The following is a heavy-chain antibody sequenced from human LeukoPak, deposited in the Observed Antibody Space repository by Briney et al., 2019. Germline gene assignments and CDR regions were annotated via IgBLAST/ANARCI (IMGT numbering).Heavy chain of an antibody. CDR1: GGSISSSSYY. V-gene: IGHV4-39*01. CDR2: IYYSGST. CDR3: ARHPKRELQSKGAFDI. Sequence: SETLSLTCSVYGGSISSSSYYWGWIRQPPGKGLEWIGSIYYSGSTYYNPSLKSRVTISVDTSKNQFSLKLSSVTAADTAVYYCARHPKRELQSKGAFDIWGQGTMVTVSS. D-gene: IGHD1-26*01. J-gene: IGHJ3*02.